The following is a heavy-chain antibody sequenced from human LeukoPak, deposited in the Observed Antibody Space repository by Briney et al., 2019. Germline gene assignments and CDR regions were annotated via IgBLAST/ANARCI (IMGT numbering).Heavy chain of an antibody. J-gene: IGHJ4*02. V-gene: IGHV4-38-2*02. Sequence: PSETLSLTCSVSGYSISSGYYWGWIRPPPGKGLEWIGSSNHSGSSYYNPSLKSRVTILVDTSRNQFSLKLTSVTVADTAVYYCAKDTYDSRGYYPWDHWGQGTLVTVSS. D-gene: IGHD3-22*01. CDR1: GYSISSGYY. CDR3: AKDTYDSRGYYPWDH. CDR2: SNHSGSS.